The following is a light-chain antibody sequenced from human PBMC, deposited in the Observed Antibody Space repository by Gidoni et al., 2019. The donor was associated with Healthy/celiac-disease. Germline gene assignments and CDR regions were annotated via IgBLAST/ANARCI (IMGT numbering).Light chain of an antibody. Sequence: DIVMTQSPLSLPVTPGEPASISCRSSQSLLHSNGYNYLDWYLQKPRQSPQLLIYLGSNRASGVPDRFSGSGSGTDFTLKISRVEAEDVGVYYCMQALQTPLLTFXPXTKVDIK. CDR1: QSLLHSNGYNY. CDR3: MQALQTPLLT. J-gene: IGKJ3*01. CDR2: LGS. V-gene: IGKV2-28*01.